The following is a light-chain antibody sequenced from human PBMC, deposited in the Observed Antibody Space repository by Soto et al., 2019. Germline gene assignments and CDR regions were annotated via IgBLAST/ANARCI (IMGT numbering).Light chain of an antibody. V-gene: IGLV2-14*03. Sequence: QSALTPPASVSRSPGQSITISCTGTSSDVGGYNYVSWYQQHPGKAPKLMIYDVSDRPSGVSNRFSASKSGNTASLTISGLQAEDDADYSCCSDTSSSTPWVVGTGTKVTVL. CDR2: DVS. CDR3: CSDTSSSTPWV. J-gene: IGLJ1*01. CDR1: SSDVGGYNY.